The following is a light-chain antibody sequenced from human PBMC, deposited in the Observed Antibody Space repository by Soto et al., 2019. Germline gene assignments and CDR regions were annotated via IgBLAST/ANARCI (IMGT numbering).Light chain of an antibody. V-gene: IGKV1-33*01. CDR3: EQYDDLPPT. CDR1: QHISTY. Sequence: DIQMTQSPSSLSASVGDRVTITCQASQHISTYLNWFQQKPGKAPELLIYDASNLVPGIPSRFSGSGSGTEFTFTISSLQPEDIATYYCEQYDDLPPTCGPGTKVDIK. J-gene: IGKJ3*01. CDR2: DAS.